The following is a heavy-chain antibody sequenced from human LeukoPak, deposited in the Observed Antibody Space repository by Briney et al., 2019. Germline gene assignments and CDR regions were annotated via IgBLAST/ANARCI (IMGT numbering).Heavy chain of an antibody. CDR3: ARSSAGYYYYYGMDV. Sequence: GGSLRLSCSASGFTDSSNFMSWVRQAPGKGLEWVSVIYSGDSTYYADSVKGRFAISRDNSKNTLYLQMNSLRAEDTAVYYCARSSAGYYYYYGMDVWGQGTTVTVSS. CDR1: GFTDSSNF. CDR2: IYSGDST. D-gene: IGHD6-13*01. V-gene: IGHV3-66*02. J-gene: IGHJ6*02.